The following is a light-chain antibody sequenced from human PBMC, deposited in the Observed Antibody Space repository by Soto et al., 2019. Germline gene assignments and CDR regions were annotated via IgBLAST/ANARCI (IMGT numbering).Light chain of an antibody. CDR1: QSISTY. V-gene: IGKV1-39*01. CDR2: AAS. Sequence: DIQMTQSPSSLSASVGDRVTITCRASQSISTYLNWYQQKPGKAPKLLSYAASSLQSGVTSRFSGSGSGTDFTLTISSLQPEDFATYYCQQSYSTTRTFGQGTKVEIK. CDR3: QQSYSTTRT. J-gene: IGKJ1*01.